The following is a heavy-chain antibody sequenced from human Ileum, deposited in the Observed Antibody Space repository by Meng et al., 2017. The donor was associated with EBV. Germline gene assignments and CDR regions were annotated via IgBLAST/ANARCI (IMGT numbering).Heavy chain of an antibody. CDR2: IYYSGRT. CDR3: ARPIAAAGWFDP. D-gene: IGHD6-13*01. V-gene: IGHV4-39*01. J-gene: IGHJ5*02. CDR1: GGPINSSSYY. Sequence: LPPPESGPGLVKPSETLSLTCTVSGGPINSSSYYWGWIRQPPGKGLEWIGSIYYSGRTYYNPSLKSRVTISVDTSKNQFSLKLSSVTAADTAVYYCARPIAAAGWFDPWGQGTLVTVSS.